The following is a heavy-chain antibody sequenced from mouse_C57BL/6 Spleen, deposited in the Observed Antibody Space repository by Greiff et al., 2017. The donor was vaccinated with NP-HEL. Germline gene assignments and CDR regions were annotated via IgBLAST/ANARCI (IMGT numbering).Heavy chain of an antibody. V-gene: IGHV1-74*01. CDR2: IHPSDSDT. D-gene: IGHD2-4*01. CDR3: ARGGYDYEGWFAY. CDR1: GYTFTSYW. Sequence: QVQLQQPGAELVKPGASVKVSCKASGYTFTSYWMHWVKQRPGQGLEWIGRIHPSDSDTNYHQKFKGKATLTVDKSSSTAYMQLSSLTSDDSAFYDCARGGYDYEGWFAYWGQGTLVTVSA. J-gene: IGHJ3*01.